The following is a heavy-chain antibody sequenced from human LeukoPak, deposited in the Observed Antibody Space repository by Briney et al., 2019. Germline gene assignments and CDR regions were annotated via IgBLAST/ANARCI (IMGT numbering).Heavy chain of an antibody. CDR1: GYTFTNYH. D-gene: IGHD4-17*01. CDR2: INPNGGIT. V-gene: IGHV1-46*01. Sequence: ASVKVSCKASGYTFTNYHMHWVRQAPGQGLEWMGIINPNGGITNYAQQFQGRVTMTSGMSTSTVSMELSSLSSEDTAVYYCAKYGHSPFFDSWGQGTLVTVSS. CDR3: AKYGHSPFFDS. J-gene: IGHJ4*02.